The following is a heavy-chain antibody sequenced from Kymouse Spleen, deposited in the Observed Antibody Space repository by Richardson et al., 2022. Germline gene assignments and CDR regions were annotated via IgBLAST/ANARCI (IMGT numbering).Heavy chain of an antibody. Sequence: EVQLVESGGGLVQPGRSLRLSCAASGFTFDDYAMHWVRQAPGKGLEWVSGISWNSGSIGYADSVKGRFTISRDNAKNSLYLQMNSLRAEDTALYYCAKARGYSYGHYYFDYWGQGTLVTVSS. CDR3: AKARGYSYGHYYFDY. D-gene: IGHD5-18,IGHD5-18*01. CDR1: GFTFDDYA. V-gene: IGHV3-9*01. J-gene: IGHJ4*02. CDR2: ISWNSGSI.